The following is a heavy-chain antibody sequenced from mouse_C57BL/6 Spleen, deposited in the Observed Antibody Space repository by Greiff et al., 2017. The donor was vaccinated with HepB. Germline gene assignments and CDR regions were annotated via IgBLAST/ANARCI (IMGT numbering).Heavy chain of an antibody. CDR2: IRNKANGYTT. CDR3: ARYRGSSSYYFDY. D-gene: IGHD1-1*01. Sequence: EVMLVESGGGLVQPGGSLSLSCAASGFTFTDYYMSWVRQPPGKALEWLGFIRNKANGYTTEYSASVKGRFTISRDNSQSILYLQMNALRAEDSATYYCARYRGSSSYYFDYWGQGTTLTVSS. J-gene: IGHJ2*01. V-gene: IGHV7-3*01. CDR1: GFTFTDYY.